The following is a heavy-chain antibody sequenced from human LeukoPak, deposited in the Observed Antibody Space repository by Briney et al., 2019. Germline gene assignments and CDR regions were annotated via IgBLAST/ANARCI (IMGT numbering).Heavy chain of an antibody. J-gene: IGHJ4*02. V-gene: IGHV4-34*01. Sequence: SETLSLTCAVCGGSFSGYYWSWLRQPPGKGLEWIGEINHSGSTNYNPSLKSRITILVDTSKNQFSLKLISVTAADTAVYYCARKASIRGGFHWGQGTLVTVSS. CDR1: GGSFSGYY. CDR2: INHSGST. CDR3: ARKASIRGGFH. D-gene: IGHD2-2*01.